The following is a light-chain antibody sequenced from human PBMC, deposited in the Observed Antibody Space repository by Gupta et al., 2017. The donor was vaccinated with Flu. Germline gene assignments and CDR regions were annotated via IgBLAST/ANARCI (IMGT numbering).Light chain of an antibody. CDR1: QSIGS. J-gene: IGKJ2*03. V-gene: IGKV3-20*01. CDR2: GTS. Sequence: EIGLTQSPGTLSLSPGERATLSCRATQSIGSLAWFQQKPGQPPRLLIYGTSSRATGIPDRFSGSGSGTDFTLTISILEPEDFAVYYCQRDGSSRYSFGQGTKLEIK. CDR3: QRDGSSRYS.